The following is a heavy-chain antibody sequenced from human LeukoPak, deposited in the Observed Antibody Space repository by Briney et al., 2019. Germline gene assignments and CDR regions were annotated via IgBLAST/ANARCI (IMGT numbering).Heavy chain of an antibody. CDR3: ARDGEWELLPGFDY. Sequence: GSLRLSCTASGFTFSSYSMNWVRQAPGKGLEWVSFISTSSIYTYYADSVKGRFTISRHNAKNSLYLQMNSLRAEDTAVYYCARDGEWELLPGFDYWGQGTLVTVSS. V-gene: IGHV3-21*01. CDR1: GFTFSSYS. J-gene: IGHJ4*02. CDR2: ISTSSIYT. D-gene: IGHD1-26*01.